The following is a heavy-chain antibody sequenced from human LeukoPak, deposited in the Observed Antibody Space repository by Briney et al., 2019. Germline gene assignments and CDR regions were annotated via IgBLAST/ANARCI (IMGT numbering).Heavy chain of an antibody. CDR3: ARRAGIYSHPYDY. D-gene: IGHD1-14*01. V-gene: IGHV3-53*01. CDR2: IYSDSST. CDR1: GGSISSSSYY. J-gene: IGHJ4*02. Sequence: ETLSLTCTVSGGSISSSSYYWGWIRQPPGKGLEWVSFIYSDSSTYYADSVRGRFTISRDNSKNTLYLQMNSLRAEDTAVYYCARRAGIYSHPYDYWGQGTLVTVSS.